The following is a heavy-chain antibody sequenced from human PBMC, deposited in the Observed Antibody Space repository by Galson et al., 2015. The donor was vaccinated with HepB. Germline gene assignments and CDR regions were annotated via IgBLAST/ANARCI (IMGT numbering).Heavy chain of an antibody. J-gene: IGHJ5*02. CDR3: ARNSVGARWFDP. CDR2: ISAYNGNT. CDR1: GSTFTSSG. Sequence: SVKVSCKASGSTFTSSGISWVRQAPGQGLEWMGWISAYNGNTNYAQKLQGRVTMTTDTSTSTAYMELRSLRSDDTAVYYCARNSVGARWFDPWGQGTLVTVSS. D-gene: IGHD1-26*01. V-gene: IGHV1-18*01.